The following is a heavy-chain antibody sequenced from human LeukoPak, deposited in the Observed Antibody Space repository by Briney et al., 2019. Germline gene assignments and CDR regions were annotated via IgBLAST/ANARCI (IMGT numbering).Heavy chain of an antibody. CDR3: ARAYCTTTACHAFDI. Sequence: GRSLRLSCAASGFTFTSYAMHWVRQAPGKGLEWLSVISCDSSNKYYADSVRGRFTISRDNSKNTLYLQMNSLRAEDTAVYTCARAYCTTTACHAFDIWGQGTVVAVSS. V-gene: IGHV3-30*04. CDR1: GFTFTSYA. J-gene: IGHJ3*02. D-gene: IGHD2-8*01. CDR2: ISCDSSNK.